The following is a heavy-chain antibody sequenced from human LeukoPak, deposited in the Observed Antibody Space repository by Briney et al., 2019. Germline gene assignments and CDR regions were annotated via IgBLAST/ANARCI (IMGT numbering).Heavy chain of an antibody. CDR2: IIPIFGTA. CDR3: ARDRSGEGNWFDP. J-gene: IGHJ5*02. D-gene: IGHD6-25*01. Sequence: GASVKVSCKASGYTFTSYGISWVRQAPGQGLEWMGGIIPIFGTANYAQKFQGRVTITADESTSTAYMELSSLRSEDTAMYYCARDRSGEGNWFDPWGQGTLVTVSS. V-gene: IGHV1-69*13. CDR1: GYTFTSYG.